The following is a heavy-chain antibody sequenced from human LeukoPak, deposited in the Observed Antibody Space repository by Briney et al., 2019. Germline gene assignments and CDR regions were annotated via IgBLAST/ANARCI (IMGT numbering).Heavy chain of an antibody. D-gene: IGHD6-6*01. CDR1: GGSFSGYY. Sequence: SETLSLTCAVYGGSFSGYYWSWIRQPPGKGLEWIGEINHRGSTNYNPSLKSRVTISVDTSKNQFSLKLSSVTAADTAVYYCARFKYSSSSYYYGMDVWGQGTTVTVSS. V-gene: IGHV4-34*01. CDR3: ARFKYSSSSYYYGMDV. J-gene: IGHJ6*02. CDR2: INHRGST.